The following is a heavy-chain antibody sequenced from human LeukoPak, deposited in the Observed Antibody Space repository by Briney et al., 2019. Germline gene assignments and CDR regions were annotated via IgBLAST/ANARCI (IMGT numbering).Heavy chain of an antibody. J-gene: IGHJ3*02. CDR3: ARNLLPAAKGAFDI. CDR1: GGSLSSYY. Sequence: SETLSLTCTVSGGSLSSYYWSWIRQPAGKGLEWIGRINTSGSTNYNPSLTSRVTMSVDTSKKQFSLKLSSVTAADTAVYYCARNLLPAAKGAFDIWGQGTLVTVSS. D-gene: IGHD2-2*01. CDR2: INTSGST. V-gene: IGHV4-4*07.